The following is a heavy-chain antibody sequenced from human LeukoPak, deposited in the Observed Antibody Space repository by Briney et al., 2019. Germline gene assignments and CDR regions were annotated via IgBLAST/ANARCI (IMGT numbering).Heavy chain of an antibody. D-gene: IGHD4-23*01. J-gene: IGHJ5*02. CDR2: INHSGST. CDR1: GGSFSGYY. Sequence: SETLSLTCAVYGGSFSGYYWSWIRQPPGKGLEWIGGINHSGSTNYNPSLKSRVTISVDTSKSQFSLKLSSVTAADTAVYYCARGPLATVVTHNWFDPWGQGTLVTVSS. V-gene: IGHV4-34*01. CDR3: ARGPLATVVTHNWFDP.